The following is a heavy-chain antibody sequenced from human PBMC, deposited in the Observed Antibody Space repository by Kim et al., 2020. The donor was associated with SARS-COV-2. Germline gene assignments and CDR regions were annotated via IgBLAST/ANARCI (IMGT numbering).Heavy chain of an antibody. J-gene: IGHJ2*01. CDR3: ARRGDWDWYFDL. CDR2: VYYSGNT. D-gene: IGHD3-10*01. V-gene: IGHV4-39*01. CDR1: GGTINSGSLY. Sequence: SETLSLTCTVSGGTINSGSLYWGWIRQPPGKGLEWIGNVYYSGNTYYSPSFKSRVTISVDASKNEFSLNLSAVTAADSAIYFCARRGDWDWYFDLWGCGTLVSVSS.